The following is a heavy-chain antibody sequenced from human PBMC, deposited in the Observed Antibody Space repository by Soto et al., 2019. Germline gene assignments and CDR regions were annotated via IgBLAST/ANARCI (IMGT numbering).Heavy chain of an antibody. D-gene: IGHD1-26*01. CDR1: GFTFSSYG. Sequence: QVQLVESGGGVVQPGRSLRLSCAASGFTFSSYGMHWVRQAPGKGLEWVAIISYDGSNTYYADSVKGRFTISRDNSKNTLYLQMNSLGGEDTSVYYCAKEGGLSGSYYISSSYYFDYWGQGTLVTVSS. V-gene: IGHV3-30*18. J-gene: IGHJ4*02. CDR2: ISYDGSNT. CDR3: AKEGGLSGSYYISSSYYFDY.